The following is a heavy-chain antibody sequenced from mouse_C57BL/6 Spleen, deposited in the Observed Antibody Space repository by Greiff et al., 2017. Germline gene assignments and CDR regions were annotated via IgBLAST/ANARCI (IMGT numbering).Heavy chain of an antibody. CDR3: ARQFITTVVAPAY. CDR1: GYTFTSYW. J-gene: IGHJ3*01. CDR2: IHPNSGST. D-gene: IGHD1-1*01. V-gene: IGHV1-64*01. Sequence: VQLQQPGAELVKPGASVKLSCKASGYTFTSYWMHWVKQRPGQGLEWIGMIHPNSGSTNYNEKFKSKATLTVDKSSSTAYMQLSSLTSEDSAVYYCARQFITTVVAPAYWGQGTLVTVAA.